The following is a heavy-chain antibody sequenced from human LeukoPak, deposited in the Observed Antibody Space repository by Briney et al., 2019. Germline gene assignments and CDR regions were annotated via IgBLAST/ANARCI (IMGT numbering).Heavy chain of an antibody. CDR2: IIPIFGTA. J-gene: IGHJ4*02. CDR1: GGTFSSYA. V-gene: IGHV1-69*05. D-gene: IGHD6-19*01. CDR3: AKDLEEQWLVRYFDY. Sequence: SVKVSCKASGGTFSSYAISWVRQAPGQGLEWMGGIIPIFGTANYAQKFQGRVTMTRDTSISTAYMELSRLRSDDTAVYYCAKDLEEQWLVRYFDYWGQGTLVTVSS.